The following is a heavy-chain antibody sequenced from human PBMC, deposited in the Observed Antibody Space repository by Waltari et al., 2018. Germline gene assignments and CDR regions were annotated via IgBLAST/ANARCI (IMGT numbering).Heavy chain of an antibody. CDR1: GFTFSIYA. Sequence: EVQLLESGGGLVQPGGSLRLSCAASGFTFSIYAMSWVRQAPGKGLEWGSVIYSGGSTYYADSVKGRFTISRDNSKNTLYLQMNSLRAEDTAVYYCAKSDGSGSYCWGQGTLVTVSS. J-gene: IGHJ4*02. CDR2: IYSGGST. V-gene: IGHV3-23*03. CDR3: AKSDGSGSYC. D-gene: IGHD3-10*01.